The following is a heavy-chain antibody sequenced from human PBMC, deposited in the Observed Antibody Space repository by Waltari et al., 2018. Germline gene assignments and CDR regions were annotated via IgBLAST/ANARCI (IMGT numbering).Heavy chain of an antibody. CDR2: FISRGST. D-gene: IGHD3-22*01. CDR3: AREKPYYYDSSGYSIKYYYGMDV. J-gene: IGHJ6*02. V-gene: IGHV4-59*01. CDR1: GGSISSYS. Sequence: QVQLQESGPGLVKPSETLSLTGTVSGGSISSYSWSWIRQPPGKGLAWIGYFISRGSTNYNPSLKSRVTISVDTSKNQFSLKLSSVTAADTAVYYCAREKPYYYDSSGYSIKYYYGMDVWGQGTTVTVSS.